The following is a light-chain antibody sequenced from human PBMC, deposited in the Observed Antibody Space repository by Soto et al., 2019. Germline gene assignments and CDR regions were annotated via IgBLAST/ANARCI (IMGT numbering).Light chain of an antibody. V-gene: IGLV1-44*01. Sequence: QSVLTQPPSASGTPEQRVTVSCSGSTSDIGTNAVNWFQHLPGTAPRLLIYTNNQQPSGVPDRFSGSKSGTSASLAISGLQSEDEATYYCATWHDSFYVFGTGTKLTVL. CDR1: TSDIGTNA. CDR3: ATWHDSFYV. J-gene: IGLJ1*01. CDR2: TNN.